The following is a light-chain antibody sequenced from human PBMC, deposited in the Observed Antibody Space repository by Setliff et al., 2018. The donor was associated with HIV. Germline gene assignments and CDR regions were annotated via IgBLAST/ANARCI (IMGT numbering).Light chain of an antibody. CDR1: SYDIGYKNC. Sequence: QSVLTQPASVSGSPGQSITISCTGTSYDIGYKNCVSWYQQHPGKAPKLIIFDVSNRPSGISDRFSGSKSGNTASLAISGLLAEDEADYYCSSCTTITTYVFGPGTKVTVL. J-gene: IGLJ1*01. CDR3: SSCTTITTYV. CDR2: DVS. V-gene: IGLV2-14*03.